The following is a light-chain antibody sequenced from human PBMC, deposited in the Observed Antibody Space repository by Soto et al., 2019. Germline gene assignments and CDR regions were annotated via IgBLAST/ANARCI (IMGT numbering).Light chain of an antibody. CDR3: PQFNSWPWT. V-gene: IGKV3-15*01. CDR1: QSVRSS. J-gene: IGKJ1*01. CDR2: DAS. Sequence: ERVMTQSPATLSVSPGERATLFCRASQSVRSSLAWYQQKPGQAPRLFIYDASTRATGIPARFSGSGSGTDFTLTISSLQSEDFAVYSCPQFNSWPWTFGQGTMV.